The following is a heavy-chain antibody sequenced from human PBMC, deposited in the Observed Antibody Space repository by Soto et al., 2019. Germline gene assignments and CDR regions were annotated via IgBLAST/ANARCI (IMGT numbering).Heavy chain of an antibody. CDR1: GGSISSYY. CDR2: IYYSGST. D-gene: IGHD3-10*01. V-gene: IGHV4-59*01. J-gene: IGHJ5*02. Sequence: SETLSLTCTVSGGSISSYYWSWIRQPPGKGLEWIGYIYYSGSTNYNPSLKSRVTISVDTSKNQFSLKLSSVTAADTAVYYCASHGSGSYPRFDPWGQGTLVTVSS. CDR3: ASHGSGSYPRFDP.